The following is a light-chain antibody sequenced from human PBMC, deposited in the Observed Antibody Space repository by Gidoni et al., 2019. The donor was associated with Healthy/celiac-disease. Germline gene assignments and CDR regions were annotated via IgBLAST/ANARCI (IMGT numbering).Light chain of an antibody. J-gene: IGKJ5*01. Sequence: DIQMTQSPSSLSASVGDRVTITCQASQDISNYLNWYQQKPGKAPKLLIYDASNLETGVPSRFSGSGSGTDFTFTISSLQPEDIATYYCQQYDNLSITFXQXTRLEIK. V-gene: IGKV1-33*01. CDR1: QDISNY. CDR3: QQYDNLSIT. CDR2: DAS.